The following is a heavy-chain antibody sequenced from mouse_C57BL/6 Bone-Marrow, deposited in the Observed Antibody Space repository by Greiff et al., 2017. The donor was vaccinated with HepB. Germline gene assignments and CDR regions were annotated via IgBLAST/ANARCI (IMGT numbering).Heavy chain of an antibody. CDR1: GYTFTSYW. CDR2: IYPGSGST. Sequence: VQLQQPGAELVKPGASVKMSCKASGYTFTSYWITWVKQRPGQGLEWIGDIYPGSGSTNYNEKFKSKATLTVDTSSSTAYMQLSSLTSEDSAVYYCARSPYYDYAPAYAMDCWGQGTTLTVSS. D-gene: IGHD2-4*01. J-gene: IGHJ2*01. V-gene: IGHV1-55*01. CDR3: ARSPYYDYAPAYAMDC.